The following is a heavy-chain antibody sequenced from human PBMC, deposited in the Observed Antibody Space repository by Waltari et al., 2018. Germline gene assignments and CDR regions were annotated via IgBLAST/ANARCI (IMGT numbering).Heavy chain of an antibody. Sequence: QVQLQQWGAGLLKPSETLSLTCAVYGGSFSGYYWSWIRQPPGKGLEWVGEINHSGSTNSNPSLKSRVTISGDPSKNQFSLKLSSVTAADTAVYYCARVGSGYSYGLDYWGQGTLVTVSS. CDR3: ARVGSGYSYGLDY. J-gene: IGHJ4*02. CDR2: INHSGST. CDR1: GGSFSGYY. D-gene: IGHD5-18*01. V-gene: IGHV4-34*01.